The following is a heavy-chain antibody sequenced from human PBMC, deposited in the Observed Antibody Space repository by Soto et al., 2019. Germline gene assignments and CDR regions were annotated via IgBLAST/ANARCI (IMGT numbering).Heavy chain of an antibody. CDR2: VYASGRI. CDR1: GDFIIIGSHF. J-gene: IGHJ5*01. CDR3: ARHGPTAVAERWFDS. V-gene: IGHV4-39*01. Sequence: PSETLYLTCSVPGDFIIIGSHFWGWIRQPPGKGLEWIGSVYASGRIYQNTSLKSRVTISVDTSKNQFSLRLTSVTAADTAVYFCARHGPTAVAERWFDSWGQGTLVTVSS. D-gene: IGHD6-19*01.